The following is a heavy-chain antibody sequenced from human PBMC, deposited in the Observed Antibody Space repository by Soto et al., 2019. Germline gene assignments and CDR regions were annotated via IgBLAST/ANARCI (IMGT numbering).Heavy chain of an antibody. CDR3: ARSPVPASTAIWYPDWFDP. V-gene: IGHV1-46*03. D-gene: IGHD2-2*01. Sequence: ASVKVSCKASGYTFTSYYMHWVRQAPGQGLEWMGIINPSGGSTSYAQKFQGRVTMTRDTSTSTVYMELSSLRSEDTAVYYCARSPVPASTAIWYPDWFDPWXQGXLVXVSS. J-gene: IGHJ5*02. CDR1: GYTFTSYY. CDR2: INPSGGST.